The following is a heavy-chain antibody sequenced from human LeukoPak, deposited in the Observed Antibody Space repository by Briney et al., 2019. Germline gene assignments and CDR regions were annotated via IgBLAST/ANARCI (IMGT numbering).Heavy chain of an antibody. CDR3: AREFRGSGSYYIDY. CDR2: IYYSGST. D-gene: IGHD3-10*01. V-gene: IGHV4-59*01. Sequence: SETLSLTCTVSGGSISSYYWSWIRQPPGKGPEWIGYIYYSGSTNYNPSLKSRVTISVDTSKNQFSLKLSSVTAADTAVYYCAREFRGSGSYYIDYWGQGTLVTVSS. J-gene: IGHJ4*02. CDR1: GGSISSYY.